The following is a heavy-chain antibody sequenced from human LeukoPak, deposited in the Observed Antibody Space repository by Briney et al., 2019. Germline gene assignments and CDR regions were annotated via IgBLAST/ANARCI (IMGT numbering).Heavy chain of an antibody. D-gene: IGHD3-10*01. V-gene: IGHV3-9*01. Sequence: GGSLRLSCAASGFILADYAMHWVRQAPGKGPEWVAGISWNSGSIGYGDSVKGRFTISRDNAKNSLYLQMNNLRTEDTAFYYCARVSAPGTYYLNWGQGTLVTVSS. J-gene: IGHJ4*02. CDR3: ARVSAPGTYYLN. CDR1: GFILADYA. CDR2: ISWNSGSI.